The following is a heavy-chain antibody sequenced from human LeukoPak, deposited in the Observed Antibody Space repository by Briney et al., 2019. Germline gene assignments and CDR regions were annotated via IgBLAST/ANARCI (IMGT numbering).Heavy chain of an antibody. CDR1: GHTFTSYD. CDR3: ARGWSSGWYLSYYYYMDV. Sequence: ASVKVSCKASGHTFTSYDINWVRQATGQGLEWMGWMNPNSGNTGYAQKFQGRVTITRNTSISTAYMELSSLRSEDTAVYYCARGWSSGWYLSYYYYMDVWGKGTTVTVSS. J-gene: IGHJ6*03. CDR2: MNPNSGNT. V-gene: IGHV1-8*03. D-gene: IGHD6-19*01.